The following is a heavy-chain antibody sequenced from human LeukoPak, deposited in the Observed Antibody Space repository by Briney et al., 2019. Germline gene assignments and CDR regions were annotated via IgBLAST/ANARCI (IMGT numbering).Heavy chain of an antibody. J-gene: IGHJ4*02. CDR3: ARGFHRRLYDSSTYYSY. V-gene: IGHV3-7*01. CDR2: IKPDGGEK. CDR1: GLNFSRYW. D-gene: IGHD3-22*01. Sequence: GGSLRLACAASGLNFSRYWMTWVRQAPGKGLEWVASIKPDGGEKYYVDSVKGRFTISRDNARNSLYLQMNSLRAEDTAVYYCARGFHRRLYDSSTYYSYWGQGTLVTVSS.